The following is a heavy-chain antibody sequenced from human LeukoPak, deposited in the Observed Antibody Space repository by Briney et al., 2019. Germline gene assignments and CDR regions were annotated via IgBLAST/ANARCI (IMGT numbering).Heavy chain of an antibody. D-gene: IGHD3-10*02. CDR3: AELGITMIGGV. CDR1: GFTFSTYA. CDR2: ISGSGGGT. Sequence: GGSLRLSCAAFGFTFSTYAMSWVRQAPGKGLEWVSTISGSGGGTYFADSVKGRFTISRDNAKNSLYLQMNSLRAEDTAVYYCAELGITMIGGVWGKGTTVTISS. V-gene: IGHV3-23*01. J-gene: IGHJ6*04.